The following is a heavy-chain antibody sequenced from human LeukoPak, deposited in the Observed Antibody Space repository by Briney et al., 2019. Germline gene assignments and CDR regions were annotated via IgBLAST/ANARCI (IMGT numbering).Heavy chain of an antibody. J-gene: IGHJ4*02. V-gene: IGHV3-74*01. CDR3: VRDFRSADY. CDR2: ICPDGTVT. Sequence: GGSLRLSCAASGFTFSTYCMHWVRQAPGKGPMWVSRICPDGTVTNYADSVKARFIISGDNARNTVYLQMNSLRVEDTAVYYCVRDFRSADYWGQGTLVTVSS. CDR1: GFTFSTYC.